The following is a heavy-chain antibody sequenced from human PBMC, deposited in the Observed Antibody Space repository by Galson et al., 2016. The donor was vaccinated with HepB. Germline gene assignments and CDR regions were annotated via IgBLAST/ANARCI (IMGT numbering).Heavy chain of an antibody. V-gene: IGHV1-58*01. J-gene: IGHJ4*02. CDR1: GLTFSRSV. CDR2: IVVASAKT. CDR3: AAGYGSSSLLY. D-gene: IGHD6-13*01. Sequence: SVKVSCKASGLTFSRSVVQWVRQARGQRLEWIGWIVVASAKTNYAQKLQERVTITRDMSTSTAYMELSSLRSEDTAVYYWAAGYGSSSLLYWGQGSRVTVSS.